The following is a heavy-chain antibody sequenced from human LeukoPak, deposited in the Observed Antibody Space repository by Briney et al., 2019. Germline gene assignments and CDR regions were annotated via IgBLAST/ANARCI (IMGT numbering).Heavy chain of an antibody. Sequence: KSGGSLRLSCAASVFTFSSYSMNWVRQAPGKGLEWVSSISSSSSYIFYADSVKGRLTIYRDNPQNSLYLQMNGQRAGDTPVLLCAIRYGEHDYWGQGTLVTVSS. J-gene: IGHJ4*02. D-gene: IGHD4-17*01. CDR3: AIRYGEHDY. V-gene: IGHV3-21*01. CDR2: ISSSSSYI. CDR1: VFTFSSYS.